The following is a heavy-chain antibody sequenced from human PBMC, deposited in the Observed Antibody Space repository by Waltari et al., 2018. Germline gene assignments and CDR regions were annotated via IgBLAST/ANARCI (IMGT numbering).Heavy chain of an antibody. CDR1: AYTSLGHA. V-gene: IGHV1-18*01. J-gene: IGHJ4*02. D-gene: IGHD3-10*01. Sequence: QVQLAQSGGEVKKPGASVQSSCKASAYTSLGHAITWVRPAPGQGLEWMGLISPNNGNTNYAQKILGRVTMTADTSTSTAYMELRSLRSDDTAVYYCARDYFGSGSNYFFDYWGQGTLVTVSS. CDR2: ISPNNGNT. CDR3: ARDYFGSGSNYFFDY.